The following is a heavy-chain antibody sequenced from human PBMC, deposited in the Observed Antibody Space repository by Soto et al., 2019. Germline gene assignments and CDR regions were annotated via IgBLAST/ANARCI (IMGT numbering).Heavy chain of an antibody. CDR2: FSGTTSST. CDR3: AKGQKGELPFDY. Sequence: GGSLRLSCAASGFIFSSYAMSWVRQAPGKGLEWVSAFSGTTSSTYYADSVKGRFTISRDNSKNTLYLQMNSLKAEDTAVYYCAKGQKGELPFDYWGQGALVTVSS. V-gene: IGHV3-23*01. CDR1: GFIFSSYA. J-gene: IGHJ4*02. D-gene: IGHD1-26*01.